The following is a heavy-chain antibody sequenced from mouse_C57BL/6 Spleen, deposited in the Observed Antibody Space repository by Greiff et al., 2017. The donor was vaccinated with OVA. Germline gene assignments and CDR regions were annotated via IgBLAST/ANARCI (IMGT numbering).Heavy chain of an antibody. J-gene: IGHJ3*01. CDR2: IYPGDGDT. V-gene: IGHV1-82*01. Sequence: LVESGPELVKPGASVKISCKASGYAFSSSWMNWVKQRPGKGLEWIGRIYPGDGDTNYNGKFKGKATLTADKSSSTAYMQLSSLTSEDSAVYFCARDDYDPFAYWGQGTLVTVSA. D-gene: IGHD2-4*01. CDR3: ARDDYDPFAY. CDR1: GYAFSSSW.